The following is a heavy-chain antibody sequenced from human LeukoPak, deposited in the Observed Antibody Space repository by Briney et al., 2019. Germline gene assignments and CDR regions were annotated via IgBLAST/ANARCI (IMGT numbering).Heavy chain of an antibody. Sequence: SETLSLTCAVYGGSFSGYYWSWIRQPPGKGLEWSGEINHSGSTTYNPSLKSRVTISVDPSKNKFSLKLSSVTAADTAVYYCARDGYGMDVWGQGTTVTVSS. CDR3: ARDGYGMDV. V-gene: IGHV4-34*01. CDR2: INHSGST. CDR1: GGSFSGYY. J-gene: IGHJ6*02.